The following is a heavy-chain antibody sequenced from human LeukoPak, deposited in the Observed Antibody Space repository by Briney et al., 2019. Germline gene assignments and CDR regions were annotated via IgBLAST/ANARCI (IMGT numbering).Heavy chain of an antibody. D-gene: IGHD3-9*01. Sequence: GGSLRLSCAASGFTFSSYGMHWVRQAPGKGLEWVAVISYDGSNKYYADSVKGRFTISRDNSKNTLYLQMNSLRAEDTAVYYCAKDLDILTGYLVDYWGQGTLVTASS. J-gene: IGHJ4*02. CDR1: GFTFSSYG. V-gene: IGHV3-30*18. CDR2: ISYDGSNK. CDR3: AKDLDILTGYLVDY.